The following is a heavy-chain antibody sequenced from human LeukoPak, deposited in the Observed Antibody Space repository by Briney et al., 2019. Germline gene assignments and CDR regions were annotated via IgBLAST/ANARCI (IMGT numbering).Heavy chain of an antibody. V-gene: IGHV1-2*02. D-gene: IGHD1-26*01. Sequence: ASVKVSCKASGYTFTGNYMHWVRQAPGQGLERKGWINPNSGGTNYAQKFQGRVTMTRDTSISTAYMELSRLRSDHTAVYYCANTVLAVGATYYYYYGMDVWGQGTTVTVSS. CDR3: ANTVLAVGATYYYYYGMDV. CDR1: GYTFTGNY. CDR2: INPNSGGT. J-gene: IGHJ6*02.